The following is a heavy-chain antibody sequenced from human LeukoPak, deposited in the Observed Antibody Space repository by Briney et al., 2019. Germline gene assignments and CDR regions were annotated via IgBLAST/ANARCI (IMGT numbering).Heavy chain of an antibody. CDR3: ARDPLDYYDSSGYYSPYYFDY. CDR1: GFTFSSYS. Sequence: GGSLRLSCAASGFTFSSYSMNWVRQAPGKGLEWVSYISSSSSTIYYADSVKGRFTISRDNAKNSLYLQMNSLRAEDTAVYYCARDPLDYYDSSGYYSPYYFDYWGQGTLVTVSS. D-gene: IGHD3-22*01. J-gene: IGHJ4*02. CDR2: ISSSSSTI. V-gene: IGHV3-48*04.